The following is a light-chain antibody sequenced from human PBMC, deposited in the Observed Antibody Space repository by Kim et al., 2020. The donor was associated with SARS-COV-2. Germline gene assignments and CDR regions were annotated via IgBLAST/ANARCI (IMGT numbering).Light chain of an antibody. CDR3: SAWDDRLDGVV. Sequence: GQRVTISCSGSSTNIGSNTVNWYQDPPGTAPKLLMFSTNERPSGVPDRFSGSKSGTSASLAISGLQSEDEADYYCSAWDDRLDGVVFGGGTKLTVL. V-gene: IGLV1-44*01. J-gene: IGLJ2*01. CDR2: STN. CDR1: STNIGSNT.